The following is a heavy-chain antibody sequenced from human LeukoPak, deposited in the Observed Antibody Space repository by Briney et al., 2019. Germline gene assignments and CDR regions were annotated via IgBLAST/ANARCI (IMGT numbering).Heavy chain of an antibody. CDR3: ARIYGGNSGGFDY. Sequence: GGSLRLSCAVSGFTFSTYSMTWVRQAPGKGLEWVSSITASSSYIYYADSVKGRLTISRDNAKNSLYLQMSSLRAEDTAVYYCARIYGGNSGGFDYWGQGALVTVSS. CDR1: GFTFSTYS. D-gene: IGHD4-23*01. CDR2: ITASSSYI. J-gene: IGHJ4*02. V-gene: IGHV3-21*01.